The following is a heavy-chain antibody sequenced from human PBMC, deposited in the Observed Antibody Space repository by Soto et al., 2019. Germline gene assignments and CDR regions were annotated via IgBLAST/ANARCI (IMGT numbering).Heavy chain of an antibody. CDR2: IYYSGST. J-gene: IGHJ6*03. V-gene: IGHV4-59*01. Sequence: SETLSLTCTVSGGSISSYYWSWIRQPPGKGLEWIGYIYYSGSTNYNPSLKSRVTISVDTSKNQFSLKLSSVTAADTAVYYCARVRPDYYGSGSAHYYYYYMDVWGKGTTVTVSS. CDR1: GGSISSYY. D-gene: IGHD3-10*01. CDR3: ARVRPDYYGSGSAHYYYYYMDV.